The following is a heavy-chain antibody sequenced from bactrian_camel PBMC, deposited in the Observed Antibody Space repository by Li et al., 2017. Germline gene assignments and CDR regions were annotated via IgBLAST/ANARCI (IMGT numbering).Heavy chain of an antibody. CDR2: IVTDGRT. D-gene: IGHD2*01. Sequence: HVQLVESGGGSVQSGGSLRLSCVTTIDNFGHYCMGWFRQPPGKAREEVAVIVTDGRTTYADSVKGRFAISQDKAKNTLNLHLNSLKTEDMAIYYCAWGVALVGGQGTQVTVS. J-gene: IGHJ4*01. V-gene: IGHV3S53*01. CDR1: IDNFGHYC. CDR3: AWGVALV.